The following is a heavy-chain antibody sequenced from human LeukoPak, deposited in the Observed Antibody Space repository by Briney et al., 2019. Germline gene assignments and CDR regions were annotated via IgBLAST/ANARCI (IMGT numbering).Heavy chain of an antibody. CDR3: ASTTNWAAATGYYFDY. Sequence: GGSLRLSRAASGFSFSTYWMHWVRQAPGKGLVWVSRINSDGSTTTYADSVKGRFTISRDNAKNTLYLQMNSLRAEDTALYYCASTTNWAAATGYYFDYWGQGTLVTVSS. V-gene: IGHV3-74*01. J-gene: IGHJ4*02. CDR1: GFSFSTYW. CDR2: INSDGSTT. D-gene: IGHD6-13*01.